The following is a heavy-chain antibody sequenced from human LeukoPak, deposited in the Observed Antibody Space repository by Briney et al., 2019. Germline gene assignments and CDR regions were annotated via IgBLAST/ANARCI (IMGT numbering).Heavy chain of an antibody. CDR3: ASTTIFGVVTDDNWFDP. V-gene: IGHV4-30-4*08. Sequence: KPSETLSLTCTVSGGSISSGDYYWSWIRQPPGKGLEWIGYIYYSGSTYYNPSLKSRVTISVDTSKNQFSLKLSSMTAADTAVYYCASTTIFGVVTDDNWFDPWGQGTLVAVSS. CDR2: IYYSGST. CDR1: GGSISSGDYY. J-gene: IGHJ5*02. D-gene: IGHD3-3*01.